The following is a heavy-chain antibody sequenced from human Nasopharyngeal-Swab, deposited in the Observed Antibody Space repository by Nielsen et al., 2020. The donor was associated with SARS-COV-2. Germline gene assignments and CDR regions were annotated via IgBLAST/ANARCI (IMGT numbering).Heavy chain of an antibody. D-gene: IGHD4-17*01. CDR2: IYPGDSDT. CDR1: GYSFTSYW. V-gene: IGHV5-51*01. CDR3: ATAEGLATVTTGIAFDI. Sequence: GESLKISCKGSGYSFTSYWIDWVRQMPGKGLEWMGIIYPGDSDTRYSPSFQGQVTISADKSISTAYLQWSSLKASDTAMYYCATAEGLATVTTGIAFDIWGQGTMVTVSS. J-gene: IGHJ3*02.